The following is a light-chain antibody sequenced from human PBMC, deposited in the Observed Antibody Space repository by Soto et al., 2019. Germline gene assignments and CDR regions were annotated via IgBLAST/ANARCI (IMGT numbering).Light chain of an antibody. CDR3: QQYYSTPT. J-gene: IGKJ1*01. CDR1: QSVLYSSNNKSY. V-gene: IGKV4-1*01. Sequence: DIVMTQSPDSLAVSLGERATINCKSSQSVLYSSNNKSYLAWYQQKPGQPPKLLVYWASTRESGVPDRFSGSGSGTDFTLXXXXXXXXXXXVXYCQQYYSTPTFGQGTKVEIK. CDR2: WAS.